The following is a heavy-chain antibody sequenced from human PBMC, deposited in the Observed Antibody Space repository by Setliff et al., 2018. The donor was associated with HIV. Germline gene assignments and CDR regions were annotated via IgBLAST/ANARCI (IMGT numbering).Heavy chain of an antibody. CDR2: IPSNSEYT. Sequence: GGSLRLSCAASGFTFSNYSMNWVRQAPGKGLEWVSTIPSNSEYTIYADSVEGRFTISRDNNKNTLYLQMNSLRAEDTAVYYCARSGLYYYYMDVWGEGTTVTVSS. CDR3: ARSGLYYYYMDV. CDR1: GFTFSNYS. D-gene: IGHD3-10*01. J-gene: IGHJ6*03. V-gene: IGHV3-21*01.